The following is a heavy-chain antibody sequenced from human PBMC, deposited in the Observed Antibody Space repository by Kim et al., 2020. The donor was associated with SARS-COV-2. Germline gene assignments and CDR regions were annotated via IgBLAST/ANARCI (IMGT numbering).Heavy chain of an antibody. CDR3: ARHLWGGMAKDY. Sequence: GESLKISCKGSGYIFNTYWISWVRQMPGKGLDWMARIDPSDSYINYSPSFQGHVTISADKSISTAYLQWSSLKASDTAMYYCARHLWGGMAKDYWGQGTLVTVSS. V-gene: IGHV5-10-1*01. J-gene: IGHJ4*02. CDR2: IDPSDSYI. D-gene: IGHD1-26*01. CDR1: GYIFNTYW.